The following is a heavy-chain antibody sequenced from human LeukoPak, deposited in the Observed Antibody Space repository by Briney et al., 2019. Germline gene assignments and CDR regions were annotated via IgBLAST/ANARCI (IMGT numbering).Heavy chain of an antibody. CDR2: ISSSGSST. CDR1: GFTFSNYE. Sequence: PGGPLRLFCATSGFTFSNYEMSWVRQTPGKGLEGVSYISSSGSSTYYADSVKGRFTISRDNAKSSLCLQMESLSGGHTAVYYCARVYSGDFPRMDVWGQGTTVAVSS. D-gene: IGHD4-17*01. CDR3: ARVYSGDFPRMDV. J-gene: IGHJ6*02. V-gene: IGHV3-48*03.